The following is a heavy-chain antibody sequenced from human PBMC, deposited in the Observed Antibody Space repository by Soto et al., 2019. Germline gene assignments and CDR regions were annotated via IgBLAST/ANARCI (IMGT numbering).Heavy chain of an antibody. CDR2: IVGSGGST. J-gene: IGHJ1*01. V-gene: IGHV3-23*01. CDR3: AKANYYDSSGNSGVH. CDR1: GFTFSSYA. Sequence: EVQLLESGGGLLQPGGSLRLSCAASGFTFSSYAMRWVRQAPGKGLEWVSAIVGSGGSTTYADAVKGRFTSSRDIPKNTLYLQMNSLRAEDTAVYYCAKANYYDSSGNSGVHWGQGTLVTVSS. D-gene: IGHD3-22*01.